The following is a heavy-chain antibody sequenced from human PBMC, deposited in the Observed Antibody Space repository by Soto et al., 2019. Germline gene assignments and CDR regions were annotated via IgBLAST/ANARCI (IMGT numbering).Heavy chain of an antibody. D-gene: IGHD3-22*01. CDR2: IRPNPYRGAT. V-gene: IGHV3-49*04. J-gene: IGHJ6*02. CDR1: GLTFGKFG. CDR3: SGAYFDTRGYFDMDV. Sequence: PGGSLRLSCTASGLTFGKFGVNWVRQAPGKGLEWVGVIRPNPYRGATEYAASVKGRFTFSRDDSKSIAYLQMNSLKTEDTAVYYCSGAYFDTRGYFDMDVWGQGTTVTVSS.